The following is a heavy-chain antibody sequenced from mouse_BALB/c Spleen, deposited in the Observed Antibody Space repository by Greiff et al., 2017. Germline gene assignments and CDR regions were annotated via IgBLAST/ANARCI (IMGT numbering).Heavy chain of an antibody. CDR1: GYSITSGYY. CDR3: ARGGNYEGAMDD. J-gene: IGHJ4*01. D-gene: IGHD2-1*01. Sequence: EVQLQESGPGLVKPSQSLSLTCSVTGYSITSGYYWNWIRQFPGNKLEWMGYISYDGSNNYNPSLKNRISITRDTSKNQFFLKLNSVTTEDTATYYCARGGNYEGAMDDWGQGTSVTVSS. CDR2: ISYDGSN. V-gene: IGHV3-6*02.